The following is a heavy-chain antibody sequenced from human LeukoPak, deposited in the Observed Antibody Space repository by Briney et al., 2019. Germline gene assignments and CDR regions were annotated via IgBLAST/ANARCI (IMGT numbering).Heavy chain of an antibody. CDR1: GYSFTSYW. CDR3: ASARAYYDILTGYYTRRYYYYGMDV. V-gene: IGHV5-51*01. CDR2: IYPGDSDT. Sequence: GESLKISCKGSGYSFTSYWIGWVRQMPGKGLEWMGIIYPGDSDTRYSPSFQGQVTISADESISTAYLQWSSLKASDTAMYYCASARAYYDILTGYYTRRYYYYGMDVWGQGTTVTVSS. D-gene: IGHD3-9*01. J-gene: IGHJ6*02.